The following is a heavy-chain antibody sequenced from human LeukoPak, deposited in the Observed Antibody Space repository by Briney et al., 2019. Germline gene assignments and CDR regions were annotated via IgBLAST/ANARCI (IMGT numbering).Heavy chain of an antibody. CDR2: ISPSGGST. V-gene: IGHV1-46*01. J-gene: IGHJ6*03. D-gene: IGHD6-13*01. CDR3: ARDSSSWLPYYYYYMDV. Sequence: GASVKVSCKAFGYTFTGYWMHWVRQAPGQGPEWMGVISPSGGSTIYAQKFKGRVTLTRDMSTSTDYLELSSLRSEDTAVYYCARDSSSWLPYYYYYMDVWGKGTTVTVSS. CDR1: GYTFTGYW.